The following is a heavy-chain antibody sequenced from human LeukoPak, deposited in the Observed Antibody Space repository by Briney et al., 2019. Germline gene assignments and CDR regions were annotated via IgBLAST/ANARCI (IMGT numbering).Heavy chain of an antibody. J-gene: IGHJ4*02. D-gene: IGHD2-2*01. V-gene: IGHV1-2*02. Sequence: ASVTVSCKTSGYTFTGSYLHWVRQVPGQGLEWMGWTNPSTGGTKSAQQFEGRVTMTRDTSNTTGYLELRSLRLDDTATYYCARGGAFCSITTCHEFDHWGQGTLVIVSS. CDR2: TNPSTGGT. CDR1: GYTFTGSY. CDR3: ARGGAFCSITTCHEFDH.